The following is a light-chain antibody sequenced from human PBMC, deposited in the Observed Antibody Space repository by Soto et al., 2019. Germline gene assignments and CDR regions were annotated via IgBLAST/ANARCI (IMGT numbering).Light chain of an antibody. V-gene: IGKV3-20*01. Sequence: IVWTQSPGTLSLSPGERATLSCRASQSVSNNYLAWYQQKPGQAPRLLIYGASNRATGIPDRFSGSGSGTDFTLTISSLQSVDFAVYYCQQYDNWPLTFGQGTKVDIK. J-gene: IGKJ1*01. CDR2: GAS. CDR1: QSVSNNY. CDR3: QQYDNWPLT.